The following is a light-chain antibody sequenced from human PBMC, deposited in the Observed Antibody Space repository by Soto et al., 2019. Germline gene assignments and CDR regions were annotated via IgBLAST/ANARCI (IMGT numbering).Light chain of an antibody. J-gene: IGLJ3*02. CDR1: SSNIGNNY. Sequence: QSVLTQPPSVSAAPGQKVTISCSGSSSNIGNNYVSWYQQLPGTAPKLLIYDNNKRPSGIPDRFSGSKSGTSATLGITGLQTGDEADDYCGTWDFSLSVWVFGGGTKVTVL. V-gene: IGLV1-51*01. CDR2: DNN. CDR3: GTWDFSLSVWV.